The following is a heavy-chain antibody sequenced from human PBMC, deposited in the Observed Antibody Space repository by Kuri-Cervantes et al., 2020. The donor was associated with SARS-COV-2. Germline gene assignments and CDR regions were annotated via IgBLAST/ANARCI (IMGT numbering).Heavy chain of an antibody. CDR1: GYSISSGYY. Sequence: SETLSLTCTVSGYSISSGYYWGWIRQPPGKGLEWIGSIYHSGSTYYNPSLKSRVTISVDTSKNQFSLKLSSVTAAYTAVYYCARGPAHDFWSGYRFDYWGQGTLVTVSS. CDR2: IYHSGST. V-gene: IGHV4-38-2*02. D-gene: IGHD3-3*01. J-gene: IGHJ4*02. CDR3: ARGPAHDFWSGYRFDY.